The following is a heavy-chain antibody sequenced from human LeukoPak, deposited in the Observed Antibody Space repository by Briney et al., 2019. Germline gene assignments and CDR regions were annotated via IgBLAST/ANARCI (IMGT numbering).Heavy chain of an antibody. CDR1: GGSISSSSYY. Sequence: SETLSLTCTVSGGSISSSSYYWGWIRQPPGKGLEWIGGIYYTGSTYYNPSLKSRVTISVDTSKNQFSLKLSSATAAGTAVYYCTRDSTLFTYYVWGQGTLVTVSS. CDR3: TRDSTLFTYYV. J-gene: IGHJ4*02. D-gene: IGHD3-16*01. V-gene: IGHV4-39*07. CDR2: IYYTGST.